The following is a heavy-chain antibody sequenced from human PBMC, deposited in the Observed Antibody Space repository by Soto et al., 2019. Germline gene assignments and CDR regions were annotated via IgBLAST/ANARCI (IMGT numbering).Heavy chain of an antibody. J-gene: IGHJ4*02. D-gene: IGHD1-26*01. V-gene: IGHV3-30-3*01. CDR2: ISYDGSNK. Sequence: QVQLVESGGGVVQPGRSLRLSCAASGFTFSSYAMHWVRQAPGKGLEWVAVISYDGSNKYYADSVKGRFTISRDNSKNALYRQMNSLRAEDTAVYYCARVGATEGLDYWGQGTLVTVSS. CDR1: GFTFSSYA. CDR3: ARVGATEGLDY.